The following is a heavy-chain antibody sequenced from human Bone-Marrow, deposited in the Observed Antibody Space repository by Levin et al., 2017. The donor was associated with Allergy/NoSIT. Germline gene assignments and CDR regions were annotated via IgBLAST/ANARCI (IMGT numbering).Heavy chain of an antibody. V-gene: IGHV3-11*01. CDR1: GFTFSDHY. D-gene: IGHD1-1*01. CDR3: AGEPNSNGASAAPLDS. Sequence: PGGSLRLSCVASGFTFSDHYMSWIRQAPGRGLEWVSYISSRGSTIYYADSVKGRFTISRDNAKNFLFLQMNSLRAEDTAVYFCAGEPNSNGASAAPLDSWGQGTLVTVSS. J-gene: IGHJ4*02. CDR2: ISSRGSTI.